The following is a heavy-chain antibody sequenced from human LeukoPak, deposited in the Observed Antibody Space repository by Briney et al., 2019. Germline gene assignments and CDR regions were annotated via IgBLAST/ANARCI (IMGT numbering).Heavy chain of an antibody. J-gene: IGHJ4*02. V-gene: IGHV4-34*01. CDR2: INHSGSI. CDR3: ARGSTQWQRLSPAATPYLDY. Sequence: SETLSLTCAVYGVSFSGYYWSWIRQPPGKGLEWIGEINHSGSINSNPSLKSRVTISVDTSKNQFSLKLNSVTAADTAVYYCARGSTQWQRLSPAATPYLDYWGQGALVTVSS. CDR1: GVSFSGYY. D-gene: IGHD5-12*01.